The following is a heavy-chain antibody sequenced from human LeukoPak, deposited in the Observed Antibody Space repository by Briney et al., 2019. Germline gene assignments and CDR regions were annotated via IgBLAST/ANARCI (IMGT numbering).Heavy chain of an antibody. Sequence: ASVKVSCKASGYTFTSYAMNWVREAPGQGLEWMGWISAYNGNTNYAQKLQGRVTMTTDTSTSTAYMELRSLRSDDTAVYYCVRGGGSWDFMRFDYWGQGTLVTVSS. CDR3: VRGGGSWDFMRFDY. J-gene: IGHJ4*02. V-gene: IGHV1-18*01. CDR1: GYTFTSYA. CDR2: ISAYNGNT. D-gene: IGHD6-13*01.